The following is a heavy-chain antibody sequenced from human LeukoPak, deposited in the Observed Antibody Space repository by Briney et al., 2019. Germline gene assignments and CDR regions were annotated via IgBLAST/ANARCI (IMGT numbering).Heavy chain of an antibody. CDR3: AKHLGENWFDP. J-gene: IGHJ5*02. CDR1: GFTFSSYG. V-gene: IGHV3-30*18. CDR2: ISYDGSNK. D-gene: IGHD3-10*01. Sequence: GGSLRLSCAASGFTFSSYGMHWVRQAPGKGLEWVAVISYDGSNKYYADSVKGRFTISRDNSKNTLYLQMNSLRAEDTVVYYCAKHLGENWFDPWGQGTLVTVSS.